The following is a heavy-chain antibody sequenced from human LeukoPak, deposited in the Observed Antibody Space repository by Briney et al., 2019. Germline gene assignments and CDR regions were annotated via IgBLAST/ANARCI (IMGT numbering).Heavy chain of an antibody. CDR3: ARATGSSWYVRTGMDV. CDR2: IYNSGST. D-gene: IGHD6-13*01. J-gene: IGHJ6*02. Sequence: SETLSLTCSVPGGPISSYYWTWIRQPPAKGLELIGYIYNSGSTNYNPSLKSRVTISVATSKTQCSLKLSSVTAADTAVYYCARATGSSWYVRTGMDVWGQGTTVTVSS. V-gene: IGHV4-59*01. CDR1: GGPISSYY.